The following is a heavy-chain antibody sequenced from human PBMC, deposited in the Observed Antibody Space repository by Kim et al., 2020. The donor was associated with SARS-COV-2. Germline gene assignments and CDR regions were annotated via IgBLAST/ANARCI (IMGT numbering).Heavy chain of an antibody. D-gene: IGHD6-19*01. CDR2: INHSGST. J-gene: IGHJ4*02. V-gene: IGHV4-34*01. CDR3: ATGQWLVKFDY. Sequence: SETLSLTCAVYGGSFSGYYWSWIRQPPGKGLEWIGEINHSGSTNYNPSLKSRVTISVDTSKNQFSLKLSSVTAADTAVYYCATGQWLVKFDYWGQGSLVTVSS. CDR1: GGSFSGYY.